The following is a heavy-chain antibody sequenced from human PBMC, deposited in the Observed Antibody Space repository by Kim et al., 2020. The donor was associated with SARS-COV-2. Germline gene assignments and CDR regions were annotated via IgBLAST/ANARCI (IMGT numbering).Heavy chain of an antibody. D-gene: IGHD6-19*01. CDR3: ARHATTGYSSGWYSAFDI. Sequence: GESLKISCKGSGYSFTNYWIGWVRQMPGKGLEWMGIIYPGDSDTRYSPSFQGQVTISADKSISTAYLRCSSLKASDTAMYYCARHATTGYSSGWYSAFDIWGQGTMVTVSS. V-gene: IGHV5-51*01. CDR1: GYSFTNYW. J-gene: IGHJ3*02. CDR2: IYPGDSDT.